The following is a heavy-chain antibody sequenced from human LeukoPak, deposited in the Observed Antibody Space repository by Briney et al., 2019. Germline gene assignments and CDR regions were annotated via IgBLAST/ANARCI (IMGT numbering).Heavy chain of an antibody. CDR1: GYSISSGYY. D-gene: IGHD2-21*02. Sequence: SETLSLTCTVSGYSISSGYYWGWIRQPPGKGLEWIGSIYHSGSTHYNPSLKSRVTISVDTSKNQFSLKLSSVTAADTAVYYCARAPGVTALFDPWGQGTLVTVSS. CDR3: ARAPGVTALFDP. V-gene: IGHV4-38-2*02. J-gene: IGHJ5*02. CDR2: IYHSGST.